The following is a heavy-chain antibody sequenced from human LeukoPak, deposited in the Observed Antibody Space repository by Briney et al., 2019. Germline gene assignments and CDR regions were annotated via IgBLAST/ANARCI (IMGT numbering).Heavy chain of an antibody. D-gene: IGHD6-19*01. V-gene: IGHV4-34*01. CDR1: GGSISSYY. J-gene: IGHJ6*03. CDR3: ARLKRRIAVAARPYYYYYMDV. Sequence: PSETLSLTCTVSGGSISSYYWSWIRQPPGKGLEWIGEINHSGSTNYNPSPKSRVTISVDTSKNQFSLKLSSVTAADTALYYCARLKRRIAVAARPYYYYYMDVWGKGTTVTVSS. CDR2: INHSGST.